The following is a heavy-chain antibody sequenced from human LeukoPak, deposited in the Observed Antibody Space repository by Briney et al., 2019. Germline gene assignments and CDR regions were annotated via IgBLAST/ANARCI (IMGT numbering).Heavy chain of an antibody. CDR3: ARGTIVVGPAALGY. J-gene: IGHJ4*02. V-gene: IGHV4-59*01. CDR2: IYSSGST. Sequence: PSETLSLTCTVSGGSISGYYWSWIRQPPGRGLEWIGYIYSSGSTNYNSSLKSRVTISVDTSKNQFSLNLSSVTAADTAFYYCARGTIVVGPAALGYWGQGTLVTVSS. D-gene: IGHD2-2*01. CDR1: GGSISGYY.